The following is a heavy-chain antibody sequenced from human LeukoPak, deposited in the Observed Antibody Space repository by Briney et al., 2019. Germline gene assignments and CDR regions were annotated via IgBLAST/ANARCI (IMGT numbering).Heavy chain of an antibody. CDR3: ARDSYRYYDFWSGYYITPDGYYYYGMDV. CDR1: GFTFSSYA. V-gene: IGHV3-30-3*01. D-gene: IGHD3-3*01. J-gene: IGHJ6*02. Sequence: GGSLRLSCAASGFTFSSYAMHWVRQAPGKGLEWVAVISYDGSNKYYADSVKGRFTISRDNSKNTLYLQMNSLRAEDTAVYYCARDSYRYYDFWSGYYITPDGYYYYGMDVWGQGTTVTVSS. CDR2: ISYDGSNK.